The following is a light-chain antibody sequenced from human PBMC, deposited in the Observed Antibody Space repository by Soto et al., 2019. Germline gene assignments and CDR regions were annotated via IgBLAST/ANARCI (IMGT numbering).Light chain of an antibody. V-gene: IGLV2-14*01. CDR2: DVS. J-gene: IGLJ1*01. CDR1: SSDVGGYNY. Sequence: QSVLTQPASVSGSPGQSITISSTGTSSDVGGYNYVSWYQQHPGKAPKLMIYDVSNRPSGVSNRFSGSKSGNTASLTISGLQAEDEADYYCSSYTSSSTVFGTGTKLTVL. CDR3: SSYTSSSTV.